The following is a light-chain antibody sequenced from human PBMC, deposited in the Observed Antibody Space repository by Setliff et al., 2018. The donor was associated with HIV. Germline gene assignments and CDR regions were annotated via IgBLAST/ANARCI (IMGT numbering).Light chain of an antibody. Sequence: QCALAQPASVSGSPGQSITISCTGTSSDVGAYNYVSWYQQYPAKAPKLMIYDVSVRPSGVSTRFSGSKSGNTASLTISGLQAEDEADYYCCSYAVTYILVFGGGTK. CDR3: CSYAVTYILV. CDR1: SSDVGAYNY. V-gene: IGLV2-14*03. CDR2: DVS. J-gene: IGLJ2*01.